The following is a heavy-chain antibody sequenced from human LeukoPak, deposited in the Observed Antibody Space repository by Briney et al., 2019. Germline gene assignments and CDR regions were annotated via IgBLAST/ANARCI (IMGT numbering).Heavy chain of an antibody. CDR2: ISSSSSYR. J-gene: IGHJ3*02. CDR3: ARAGGTYYGIAFDI. Sequence: GGSLRLSCVASGFAFSSYAMNWVRQAPGKGLEWVSSISSSSSYRYYEESVKGRFSISRDNARNSLYLQMNSLRAEDTAVHYCARAGGTYYGIAFDIWGQGTMVTVSS. CDR1: GFAFSSYA. D-gene: IGHD1-26*01. V-gene: IGHV3-21*01.